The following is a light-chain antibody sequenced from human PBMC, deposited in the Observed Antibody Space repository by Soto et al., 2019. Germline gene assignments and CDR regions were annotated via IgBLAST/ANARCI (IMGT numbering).Light chain of an antibody. J-gene: IGKJ4*01. CDR3: QQLDRYPFT. V-gene: IGKV1-5*03. Sequence: IQMTQSPSTVSGSVRGVCTSTFRASQSMISWLAWYQQKPGKAPKLLIYKASSLESGVPSRFSGSGSGTEFTLTISSLQPEDFASYYCQQLDRYPFTFGGGTKVDIK. CDR1: QSMISW. CDR2: KAS.